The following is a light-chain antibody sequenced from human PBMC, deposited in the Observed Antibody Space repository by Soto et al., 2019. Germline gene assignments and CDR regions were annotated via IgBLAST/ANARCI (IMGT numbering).Light chain of an antibody. CDR3: GTWQSRLSAWV. Sequence: QSVLTQPPSVSAAPGQKVTISCSGSSSNIGNNYVSWYQHLPGTAPKLLIYENNKRPSGIPDRFSGSKSGTSATLGITGLQTGDEAEYYCGTWQSRLSAWVFGGGTKLTVL. J-gene: IGLJ2*01. CDR1: SSNIGNNY. CDR2: ENN. V-gene: IGLV1-51*02.